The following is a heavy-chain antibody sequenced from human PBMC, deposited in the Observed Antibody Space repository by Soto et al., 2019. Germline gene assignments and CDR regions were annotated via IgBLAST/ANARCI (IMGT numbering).Heavy chain of an antibody. CDR3: ARRLFSSTWPSYFDY. D-gene: IGHD6-13*01. CDR1: GDSITSTSYY. CDR2: IHYSGST. J-gene: IGHJ4*02. V-gene: IGHV4-39*01. Sequence: LSETLSLTCTVSGDSITSTSYYWGWIRQPSGKGLEWIGCIHYSGSTYYNPSLRSRVTSSVDTSKNQFSLKVSSVTAADTAVYYCARRLFSSTWPSYFDYWGEGTLVTVSS.